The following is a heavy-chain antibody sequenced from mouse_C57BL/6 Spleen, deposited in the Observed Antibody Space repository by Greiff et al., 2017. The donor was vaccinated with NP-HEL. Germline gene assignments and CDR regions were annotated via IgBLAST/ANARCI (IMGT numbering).Heavy chain of an antibody. V-gene: IGHV1-69*01. Sequence: QLQQPGAELVMPGASVKLSCKASGYTFTSYWMHWVKQRPGQGLEWIGEIDPSDSYTNYNQKFKGKSTLTVDKSSSTAYMQLSSLTSEDSAVYYCARFQLGFDYWGQGTTLTVSS. CDR3: ARFQLGFDY. CDR1: GYTFTSYW. J-gene: IGHJ2*01. CDR2: IDPSDSYT. D-gene: IGHD4-1*02.